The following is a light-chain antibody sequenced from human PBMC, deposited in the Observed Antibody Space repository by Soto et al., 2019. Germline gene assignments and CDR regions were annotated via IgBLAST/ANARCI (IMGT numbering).Light chain of an antibody. CDR3: SSYTSSTTRV. CDR1: SSDVGDYNY. V-gene: IGLV2-14*01. CDR2: DVS. Sequence: QSALTQPASVSGSPGQSITISCTGTSSDVGDYNYVSWYQQHPGKAPKLMIYDVSNRPSGVSNRFSVSKSGSTASLTISGLQAEDEADYYCSSYTSSTTRVFGTGTNVTVL. J-gene: IGLJ1*01.